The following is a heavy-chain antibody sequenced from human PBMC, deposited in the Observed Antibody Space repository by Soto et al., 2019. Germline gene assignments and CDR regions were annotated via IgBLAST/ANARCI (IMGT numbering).Heavy chain of an antibody. CDR1: GGSFSGYY. V-gene: IGHV4-34*01. D-gene: IGHD2-8*02. Sequence: SETLSLTCAVYGGSFSGYYWTWILQPPGTGLEWIGEINHSGSTNYNPSLKSRVTISVDTSKNQFSLKLTSVTAADTAVYYCARAKITGLFDYWGQGTLVTVSS. CDR2: INHSGST. J-gene: IGHJ4*02. CDR3: ARAKITGLFDY.